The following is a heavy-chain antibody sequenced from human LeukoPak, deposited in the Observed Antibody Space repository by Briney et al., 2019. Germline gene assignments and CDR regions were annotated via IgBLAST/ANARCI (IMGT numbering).Heavy chain of an antibody. CDR1: GYTFTSYD. CDR3: ARGGYSYGLVDY. V-gene: IGHV1-8*01. J-gene: IGHJ4*02. CDR2: MNPNSGNT. Sequence: ASVKVSCKASGYTFTSYDINWVRQATGQGLEWMGWMNPNSGNTAYAQKFQGRVTMTRNTSISTAYMELSSLRSEDTAVYYCARGGYSYGLVDYWGQGTLVTVSS. D-gene: IGHD5-18*01.